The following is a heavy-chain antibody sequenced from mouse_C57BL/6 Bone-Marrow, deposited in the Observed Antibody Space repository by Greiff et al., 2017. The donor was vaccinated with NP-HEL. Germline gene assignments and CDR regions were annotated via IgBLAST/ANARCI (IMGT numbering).Heavy chain of an antibody. J-gene: IGHJ1*03. CDR1: GFSLTSYG. V-gene: IGHV2-2*01. CDR2: IWSGGST. CDR3: ARRRDYYDDWYIDD. D-gene: IGHD2-4*01. Sequence: VLLQQSGPGLVQPSQSLSITCTVSGFSLTSYGVHWVRQSTGKGLEWLGVIWSGGSTDYNAAFISRLSISKDNSKSQVFFKMNSMQADDTAIYYCARRRDYYDDWYIDDWGTGTTVTVSS.